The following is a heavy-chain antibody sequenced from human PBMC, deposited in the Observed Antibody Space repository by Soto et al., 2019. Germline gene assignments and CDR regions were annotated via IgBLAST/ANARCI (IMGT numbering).Heavy chain of an antibody. V-gene: IGHV5-51*01. CDR2: IYPGDPDSDV. D-gene: IGHD6-13*01. CDR3: AVFRSSWFGDGRLDS. J-gene: IGHJ4*02. Sequence: RGESLKISCKGSGYSFSNYWIGWVRQMPGKGLEWMGVIYPGDPDSDVRYSPSFQGHVTVSADKSTSKAYLQWNSLEASDNAIYYCAVFRSSWFGDGRLDSWGPGTLVTVSS. CDR1: GYSFSNYW.